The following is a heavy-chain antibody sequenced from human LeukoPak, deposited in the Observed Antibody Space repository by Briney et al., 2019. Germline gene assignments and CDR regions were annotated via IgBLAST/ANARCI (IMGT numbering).Heavy chain of an antibody. J-gene: IGHJ4*02. CDR1: GFTFSDHY. CDR3: ARGHIEGGTLDS. V-gene: IGHV3-72*01. Sequence: PGGSLRLSCAASGFTFSDHYMEWVRQAPGKGLEWVGRSRNKANSYTTDYAASVRGRFTISRDDSKNSLYLQMNSLTTEDTAVYYCARGHIEGGTLDSWGQGTLVTVSS. CDR2: SRNKANSYTT. D-gene: IGHD1-26*01.